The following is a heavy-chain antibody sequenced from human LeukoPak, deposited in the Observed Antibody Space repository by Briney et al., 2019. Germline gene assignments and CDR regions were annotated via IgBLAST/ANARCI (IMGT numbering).Heavy chain of an antibody. D-gene: IGHD4-17*01. V-gene: IGHV4-34*01. CDR2: INHSGST. CDR3: ARVRGDYDHAFDI. Sequence: SETLSLTCAVYGGSFSGYYWSWIRQPPGKGLEWIGEINHSGSTNYNPSLKSRVTISVDTSKNQFSLKLSSVTAADTAVYYCARVRGDYDHAFDIWGQGTMVTVSS. J-gene: IGHJ3*02. CDR1: GGSFSGYY.